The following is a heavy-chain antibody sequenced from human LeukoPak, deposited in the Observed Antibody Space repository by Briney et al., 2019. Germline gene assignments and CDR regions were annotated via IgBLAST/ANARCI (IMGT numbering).Heavy chain of an antibody. J-gene: IGHJ4*02. CDR3: ARCDSRGSWYVDSYFDY. CDR1: GFTFSSYW. D-gene: IGHD6-13*01. CDR2: IKQDGSEK. Sequence: PGGSLRLSCAASGFTFSSYWMSWVRQAPGKGLEWVANIKQDGSEKYYVDSVKGRFTISRDNAKNSLYLQMNSLRAEDTVVYYCARCDSRGSWYVDSYFDYWGQGTLVTVSS. V-gene: IGHV3-7*01.